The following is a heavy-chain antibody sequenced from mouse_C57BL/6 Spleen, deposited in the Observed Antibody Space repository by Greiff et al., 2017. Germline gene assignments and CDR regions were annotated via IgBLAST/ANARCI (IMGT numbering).Heavy chain of an antibody. CDR2: IDPSDSYT. Sequence: QVQLQQPGAELVMPGASVKLSCKASGYTFTSYWMHWVKQRPGQGLEWIGEIDPSDSYTNYNQKFKGKSTLTVDKSSSTAYMQLSSLTSEDSAVYYCARSELGRLSLDYWGQGTTLTVSS. J-gene: IGHJ2*01. CDR1: GYTFTSYW. V-gene: IGHV1-69*01. CDR3: ARSELGRLSLDY. D-gene: IGHD4-1*01.